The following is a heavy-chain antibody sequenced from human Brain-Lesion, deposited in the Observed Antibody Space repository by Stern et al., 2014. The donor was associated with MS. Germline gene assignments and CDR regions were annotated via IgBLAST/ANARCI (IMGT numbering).Heavy chain of an antibody. CDR3: ARDITGSSAYFAY. Sequence: EVQLVESGGDLVQPGRSLRLSCAAFGFTFDDYAMHWVRQAPGKGREGAAGISWNSGTIGYADSVKGRFTTSRDNAYSSLYLQMNSLRPEDTALYYCARDITGSSAYFAYWGQGTLVTVSS. D-gene: IGHD1-14*01. CDR1: GFTFDDYA. V-gene: IGHV3-9*01. J-gene: IGHJ4*02. CDR2: ISWNSGTI.